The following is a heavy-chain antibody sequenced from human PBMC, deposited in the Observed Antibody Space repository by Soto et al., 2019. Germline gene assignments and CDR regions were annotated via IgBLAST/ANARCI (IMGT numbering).Heavy chain of an antibody. D-gene: IGHD5-18*01. Sequence: EVQLVESGGGLVQPGGSLRLSCAASGFTFSSYSMNWVSQAPGKGLEWFSYISSSSSTIYYADSVKGRFTISRDNAKNSLYLQMNSMRAEDTAVYYCARDSGYSYGPLDYWGQGTLVTVSS. J-gene: IGHJ4*02. V-gene: IGHV3-48*01. CDR2: ISSSSSTI. CDR3: ARDSGYSYGPLDY. CDR1: GFTFSSYS.